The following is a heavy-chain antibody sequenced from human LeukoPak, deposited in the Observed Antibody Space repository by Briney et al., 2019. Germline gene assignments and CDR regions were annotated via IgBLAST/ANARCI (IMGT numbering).Heavy chain of an antibody. D-gene: IGHD5-18*01. CDR3: ARRYSYGASDAFGI. V-gene: IGHV4-59*08. CDR2: IYYSGST. CDR1: GGSISSYY. Sequence: PSETLSLTCTVSGGSISSYYWSWIRQPPGKGLEWIGYIYYSGSTNYNPSLKSRVTISVDTSKNQFSLKLSSVTAADTAVYYCARRYSYGASDAFGIWGQGTMVTVSS. J-gene: IGHJ3*02.